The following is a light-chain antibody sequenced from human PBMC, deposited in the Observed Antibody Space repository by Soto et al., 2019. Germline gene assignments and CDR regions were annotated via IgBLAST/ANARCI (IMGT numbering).Light chain of an antibody. CDR1: QSVSNN. J-gene: IGKJ5*01. CDR2: GAS. V-gene: IGKV3-15*01. Sequence: EIVMTQSPATLSVSPGERATLSCRASQSVSNNLAWYQQKPGQAPRLLIYGASTRATGIPARFSGSGSGTEFTLTISSLQSEDFAVYYCQQYNSWPITFGQGTRLEIK. CDR3: QQYNSWPIT.